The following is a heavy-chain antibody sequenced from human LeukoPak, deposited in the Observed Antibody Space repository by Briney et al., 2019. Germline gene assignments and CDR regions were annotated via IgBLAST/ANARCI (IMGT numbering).Heavy chain of an antibody. CDR2: ISGSGGST. Sequence: GGSLRLSCAASGFTVSSNYMNWVRQAPGKGLEWVSAISGSGGSTYYADSVKGRFTISRDNSKNTLYLQMNSLRAEDTAVYYCAKSYGSGSSFDYWGQGTLVTVSS. D-gene: IGHD3-10*01. CDR3: AKSYGSGSSFDY. V-gene: IGHV3-23*01. CDR1: GFTVSSNY. J-gene: IGHJ4*02.